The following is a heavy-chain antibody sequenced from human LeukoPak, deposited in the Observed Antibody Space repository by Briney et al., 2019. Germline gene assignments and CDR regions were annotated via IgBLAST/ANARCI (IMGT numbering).Heavy chain of an antibody. J-gene: IGHJ6*03. V-gene: IGHV1-18*01. D-gene: IGHD2-2*02. CDR2: ISAYNGNT. Sequence: ASVKVSCKASGYTFTSYGISWVRQAPGQGLEWMGWISAYNGNTNYAQKLQGRVTMTTDTSTNTAYMELRSLRSDDTAVYYCARMVVPAAISVYYYYYMDVWGKGTTVTVSS. CDR3: ARMVVPAAISVYYYYYMDV. CDR1: GYTFTSYG.